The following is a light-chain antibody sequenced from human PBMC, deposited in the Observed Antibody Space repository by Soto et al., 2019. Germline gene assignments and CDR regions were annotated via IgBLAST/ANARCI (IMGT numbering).Light chain of an antibody. Sequence: EIVMTQSPATLSVSPGERANLSCRASQSVSSNLAWYQLKPGQAPRLLIYGASTRATGIPARFSGSGSGTEFTLTISSLQSEDFAVYYCQQYNNWPPPLTFGGGTKVEIK. CDR2: GAS. V-gene: IGKV3-15*01. CDR1: QSVSSN. J-gene: IGKJ4*01. CDR3: QQYNNWPPPLT.